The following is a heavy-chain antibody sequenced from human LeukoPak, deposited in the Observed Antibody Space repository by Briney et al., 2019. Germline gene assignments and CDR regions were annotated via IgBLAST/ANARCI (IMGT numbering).Heavy chain of an antibody. J-gene: IGHJ4*02. Sequence: GGSLRLSCAASGFTFSSYAMSWVRQAPGKGLEWVSAISGSGGSTYYADSVKGRFTISRDNSKNTLYLQMNSLRAEDTAVYYCGKGRDGSGRRESDYGGQGPRVTVS. CDR3: GKGRDGSGRRESDY. D-gene: IGHD3-3*01. CDR1: GFTFSSYA. V-gene: IGHV3-23*01. CDR2: ISGSGGST.